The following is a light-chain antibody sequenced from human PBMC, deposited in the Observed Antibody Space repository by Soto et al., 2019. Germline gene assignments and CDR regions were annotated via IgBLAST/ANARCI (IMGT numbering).Light chain of an antibody. J-gene: IGKJ1*01. V-gene: IGKV1-27*01. CDR1: QGISNY. CDR3: HKYNSAPWT. CDR2: VAS. Sequence: DIKMTQSPSSLSASVGDRVTITCRASQGISNYLAWYQQQPGNVPKLLIYVASTLQSGVPSRFSGSGSGTDFTLTISSLQPEDVATYYGHKYNSAPWTFGQGTKVEIK.